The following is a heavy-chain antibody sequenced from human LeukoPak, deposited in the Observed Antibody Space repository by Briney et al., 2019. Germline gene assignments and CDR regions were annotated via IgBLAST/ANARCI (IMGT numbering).Heavy chain of an antibody. J-gene: IGHJ3*02. CDR1: GFTFSSYA. Sequence: GGSLRLSCAASGFTFSSYAMSWVRQAPGKGLKWVSTINDNGDGTYYADSVKGRFTISRDNSYNTVSLQMNSLRDEDTAVYYCARGPRGGGSWRGGDIWGQGTMVTVSS. CDR2: INDNGDGT. CDR3: ARGPRGGGSWRGGDI. V-gene: IGHV3-23*01. D-gene: IGHD2-15*01.